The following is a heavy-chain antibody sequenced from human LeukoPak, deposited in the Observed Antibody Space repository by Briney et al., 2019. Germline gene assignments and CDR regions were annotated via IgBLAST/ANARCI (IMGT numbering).Heavy chain of an antibody. V-gene: IGHV4-31*03. Sequence: PSQTLSLTCTVSGGSISSGGYYWSWIRQHPGKGLEWIGYIYYSGSTYYNPSLKSRVTISVDTSKNQFSLKLSSVTAADTAVYYCARTTVTTHVLFDAENWFDPWGQGTLVTVSS. CDR2: IYYSGST. J-gene: IGHJ5*02. CDR3: ARTTVTTHVLFDAENWFDP. CDR1: GGSISSGGYY. D-gene: IGHD4-17*01.